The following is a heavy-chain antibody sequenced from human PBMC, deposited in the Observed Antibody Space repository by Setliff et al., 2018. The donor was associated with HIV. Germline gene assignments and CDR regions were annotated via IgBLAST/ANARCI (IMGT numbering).Heavy chain of an antibody. Sequence: PSETLSLTCAVSGDSISNYYWSWVRQPPGKGLEYIGHIYHSGGTSYNPSLKSRVTISVGTSKNQFSLKLSSVTAADTAMYYCARRSGWSLDYWGQGTLVTVSS. CDR1: GDSISNYY. V-gene: IGHV4-59*01. J-gene: IGHJ4*02. CDR3: ARRSGWSLDY. D-gene: IGHD6-19*01. CDR2: IYHSGGT.